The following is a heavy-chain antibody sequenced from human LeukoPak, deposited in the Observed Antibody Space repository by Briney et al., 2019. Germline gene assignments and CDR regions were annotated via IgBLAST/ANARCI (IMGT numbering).Heavy chain of an antibody. V-gene: IGHV1-46*01. Sequence: GASVKVSCKASGYTFTGYYLHWVRQAPGQGLEWMGFINPSGGSTSYAQKFQGRVTMTRDMSTSTVYMELSSLRSEDTAVYYCARNVHSGLDYWGQGTLVTVSS. CDR3: ARNVHSGLDY. D-gene: IGHD3-10*01. J-gene: IGHJ4*02. CDR1: GYTFTGYY. CDR2: INPSGGST.